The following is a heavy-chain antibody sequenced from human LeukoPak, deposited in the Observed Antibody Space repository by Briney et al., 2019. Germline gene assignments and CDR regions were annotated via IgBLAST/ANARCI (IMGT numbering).Heavy chain of an antibody. J-gene: IGHJ4*02. Sequence: GESLKISCKGSGFNFGNYWIGWVRQMPGKGLEWMGIIYPGDSDTRYSPSFQGRVTMSVDKSNSTAYLQWSTLRASDTAMYYCARLRKYTSGWYGDYWGQGTLVTVSS. CDR2: IYPGDSDT. CDR3: ARLRKYTSGWYGDY. D-gene: IGHD6-19*01. CDR1: GFNFGNYW. V-gene: IGHV5-51*01.